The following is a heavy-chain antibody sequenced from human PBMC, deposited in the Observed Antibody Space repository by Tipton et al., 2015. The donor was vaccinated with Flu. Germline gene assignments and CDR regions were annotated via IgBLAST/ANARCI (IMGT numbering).Heavy chain of an antibody. V-gene: IGHV4-4*07. J-gene: IGHJ5*02. CDR3: ARGTTASLRGGNWFDP. CDR2: IYTSGST. CDR1: GDSMSSYY. Sequence: GLVKPSETLSLSCTVSGDSMSSYYWSWIRQPAGKGLEWIGRIYTSGSTNYNPSLKSRVSMLIDTSKNQFSLKLTSVTAADTAVYYCARGTTASLRGGNWFDPWGQGTLVTVSS. D-gene: IGHD4-11*01.